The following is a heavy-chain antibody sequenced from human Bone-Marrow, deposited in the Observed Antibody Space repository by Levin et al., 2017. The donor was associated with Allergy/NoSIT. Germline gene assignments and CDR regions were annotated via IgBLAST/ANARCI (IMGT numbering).Heavy chain of an antibody. Sequence: QPGGSLRLSCVASGFTFSNYWMSWVRQAPGKGLEWVANIKEDGSEKTSVDSVKGRFTISRDTAKNSLYLQMNSLRAEDTAVYYCAGGMWAQRDIDGFDFWGQGTMVTISS. CDR1: GFTFSNYW. V-gene: IGHV3-7*01. D-gene: IGHD6-25*01. J-gene: IGHJ3*01. CDR3: AGGMWAQRDIDGFDF. CDR2: IKEDGSEK.